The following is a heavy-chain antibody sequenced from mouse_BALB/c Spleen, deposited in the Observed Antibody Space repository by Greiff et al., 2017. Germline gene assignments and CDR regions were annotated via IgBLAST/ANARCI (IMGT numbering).Heavy chain of an antibody. Sequence: QVQLQQPGAELVKPGTSVKLSCKASGYNFTSYWINWVKLRPGQGLEWIGDIYPGSGSTNYNEKFKSKATLTVDKSSSTAYMQLKSLTSEDSAVYYCARSGGYDETVDYWGQGTTRTVSS. CDR1: GYNFTSYW. V-gene: IGHV1-55*01. CDR2: IYPGSGST. CDR3: ARSGGYDETVDY. D-gene: IGHD2-2*01. J-gene: IGHJ2*01.